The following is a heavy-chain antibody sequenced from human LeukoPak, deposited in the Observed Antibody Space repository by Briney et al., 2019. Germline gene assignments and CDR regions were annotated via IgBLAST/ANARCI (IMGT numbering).Heavy chain of an antibody. CDR1: GYSFTTSW. CDR2: IYPADSGT. D-gene: IGHD3-10*01. Sequence: GESLKISCRTSGYSFTTSWIGWLRQRPGKGLEWMAIIYPADSGTKYSPSLQDQVTISVDKSISTAYLQWSSLKASDSAMYYLCKQGNAGHYFDYWGQGTLVTVSS. V-gene: IGHV5-51*01. J-gene: IGHJ4*02. CDR3: CKQGNAGHYFDY.